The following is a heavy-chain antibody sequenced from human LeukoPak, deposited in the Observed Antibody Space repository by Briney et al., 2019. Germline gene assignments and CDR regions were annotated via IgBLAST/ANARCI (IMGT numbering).Heavy chain of an antibody. V-gene: IGHV4-34*01. CDR2: INHSGST. D-gene: IGHD6-19*01. J-gene: IGHJ4*02. CDR3: AYSSGWTFDY. Sequence: SETLSLTCAVYGGSFSGYYWSWIRQPPGKGLEWIGEINHSGSTNYNPSLKSRVTISVDTSKNQFSLKLSSVTAADTAVYYCAYSSGWTFDYWGQGTLVTVSS. CDR1: GGSFSGYY.